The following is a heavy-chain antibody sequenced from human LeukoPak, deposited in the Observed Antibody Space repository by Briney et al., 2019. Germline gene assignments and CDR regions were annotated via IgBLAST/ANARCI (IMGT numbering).Heavy chain of an antibody. CDR1: GFTFSSYS. Sequence: GGSLRLSCAASGFTFSSYSMMWVRQAPGKGLEWVSYISSSGSTIYYADSVKGRFTISRDNAKNSLYLQMNSLRAEDTAVYYCARNPGRYPDNYYYYYYMDVWGKGTTVTISS. CDR3: ARNPGRYPDNYYYYYYMDV. J-gene: IGHJ6*03. D-gene: IGHD3-16*02. V-gene: IGHV3-48*04. CDR2: ISSSGSTI.